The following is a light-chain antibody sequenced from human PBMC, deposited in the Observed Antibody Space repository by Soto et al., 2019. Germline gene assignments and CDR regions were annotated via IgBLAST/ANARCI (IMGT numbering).Light chain of an antibody. V-gene: IGKV1-33*01. Sequence: DIQMTQSPSSLSASVGDRVTIICQASQAITNYLNWYQQKPGKAHNLLIHDSSNLETGVPSRFSGSGTGTYFSFTISILQPEDIATYYCQQYDTLPLTFGQGTRLEIK. CDR1: QAITNY. CDR2: DSS. CDR3: QQYDTLPLT. J-gene: IGKJ5*01.